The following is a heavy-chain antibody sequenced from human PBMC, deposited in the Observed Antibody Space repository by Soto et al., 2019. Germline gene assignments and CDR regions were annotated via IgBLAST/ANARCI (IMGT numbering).Heavy chain of an antibody. CDR3: AREQAVAGTNDY. CDR2: ISSSGSTI. CDR1: GFTFSSYE. D-gene: IGHD6-19*01. J-gene: IGHJ4*02. V-gene: IGHV3-48*03. Sequence: GGSLRLSCAASGFTFSSYEMNWVRQAPGKGLEWVSYISSSGSTIYYADSVKGRFTISRDNAKNSLYLQMNSLRAEDTAVYYCAREQAVAGTNDYRGQGTLVTVSS.